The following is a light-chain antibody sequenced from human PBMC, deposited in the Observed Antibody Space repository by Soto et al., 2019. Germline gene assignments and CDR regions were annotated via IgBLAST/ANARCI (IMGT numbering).Light chain of an antibody. CDR3: SSYTSSITLVI. J-gene: IGLJ2*01. CDR2: DVT. Sequence: QSALTQPASVSGSPGQSITISCTGTSRDGGGYNYVSWYQQQPGKAPKLMIYDVTNRPSGVSNRFSASKSGNTASLTISGLQAEDEADYYCSSYTSSITLVIFGGGTKLTVL. V-gene: IGLV2-14*03. CDR1: SRDGGGYNY.